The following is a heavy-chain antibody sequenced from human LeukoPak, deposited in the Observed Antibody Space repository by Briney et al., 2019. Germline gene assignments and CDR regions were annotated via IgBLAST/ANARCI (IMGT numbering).Heavy chain of an antibody. CDR3: ARAGGYDVLLCDY. J-gene: IGHJ4*02. CDR2: IYYSGST. CDR1: GGSISSSSYY. Sequence: SETLFLTCTVSGGSISSSSYYWGWIRQPPGKGLEWIGSIYYSGSTYYNPSLKSRVTISVDTSKNQFSLKLSSVTAADTAVYYCARAGGYDVLLCDYWGQGTLVTVSS. V-gene: IGHV4-39*07. D-gene: IGHD5-12*01.